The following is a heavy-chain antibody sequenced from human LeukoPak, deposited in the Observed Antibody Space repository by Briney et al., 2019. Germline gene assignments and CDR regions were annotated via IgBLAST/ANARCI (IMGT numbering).Heavy chain of an antibody. Sequence: PSETLSLTCTVSGGSISSGSYYWSWIRQPAGKGLEWIGRIYTSGSTNYNPSLKSRVTISVDTSKNQFSLKLSSVTAAGTAVYYCARDEIFGWFDPWGQGTLVTVSS. J-gene: IGHJ5*02. D-gene: IGHD3-3*01. CDR1: GGSISSGSYY. V-gene: IGHV4-61*02. CDR3: ARDEIFGWFDP. CDR2: IYTSGST.